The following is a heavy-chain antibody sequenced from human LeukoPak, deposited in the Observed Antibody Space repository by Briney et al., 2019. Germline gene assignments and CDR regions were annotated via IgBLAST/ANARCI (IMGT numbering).Heavy chain of an antibody. J-gene: IGHJ6*04. V-gene: IGHV3-21*01. Sequence: GRSLRLSCAASGFTFSNYGMHWVRQAPGKGLEWVSSISSSSSYIYYADSVKGRFTISRDNAKNSLYLQMNSLRAEDTAVYYCARDETTDVWGKGTTVTVSS. CDR3: ARDETTDV. D-gene: IGHD1-7*01. CDR1: GFTFSNYG. CDR2: ISSSSSYI.